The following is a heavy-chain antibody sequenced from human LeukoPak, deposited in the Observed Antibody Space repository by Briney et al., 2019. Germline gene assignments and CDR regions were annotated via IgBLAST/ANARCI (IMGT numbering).Heavy chain of an antibody. D-gene: IGHD6-13*01. J-gene: IGHJ6*03. V-gene: IGHV4-39*07. CDR2: IYYSGST. CDR3: ARVGYSSSWYGFYYYYMDV. Sequence: PSETLSLTCTVSGGSISSSSYYWGWIRQPPGKGLEWIGSIYYSGSTYYNPSLKSRVTISVDTSENQFSLKLSSVTAADTAVYYCARVGYSSSWYGFYYYYMDVWGKGTTVTVSS. CDR1: GGSISSSSYY.